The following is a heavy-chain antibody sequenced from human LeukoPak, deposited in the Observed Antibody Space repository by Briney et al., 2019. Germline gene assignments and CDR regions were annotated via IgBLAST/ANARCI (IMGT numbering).Heavy chain of an antibody. Sequence: PSETLSLTCTVSGGSISSYYWNWIRQPPGKGLEWIGYIYFSGSTNYNPSLKSRVTISVDTSKNQFSLKLSSVTAADTAVYYCARSSGSYKDYWGQGTLVTVSS. J-gene: IGHJ4*02. D-gene: IGHD1-26*01. CDR1: GGSISSYY. V-gene: IGHV4-59*01. CDR3: ARSSGSYKDY. CDR2: IYFSGST.